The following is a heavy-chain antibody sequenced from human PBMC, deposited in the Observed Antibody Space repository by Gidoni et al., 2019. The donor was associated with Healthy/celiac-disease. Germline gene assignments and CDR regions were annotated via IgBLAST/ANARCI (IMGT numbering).Heavy chain of an antibody. CDR3: ARWGFHYGSGSYYDALNFNWFDP. D-gene: IGHD3-10*01. J-gene: IGHJ5*02. Sequence: QLQLQESGPGLATPSETLSLTCTVSGGSISSSSYYWGWIRQPPGKGLEWIGSIYYGGSTYYNPSLKSRVTISVDTSKNQFSLKLSSVTAADTAVYYCARWGFHYGSGSYYDALNFNWFDPLGPGNPGHRLL. V-gene: IGHV4-39*01. CDR1: GGSISSSSYY. CDR2: IYYGGST.